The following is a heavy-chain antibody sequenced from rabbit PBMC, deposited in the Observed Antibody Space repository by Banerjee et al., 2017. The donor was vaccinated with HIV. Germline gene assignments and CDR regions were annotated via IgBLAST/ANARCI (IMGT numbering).Heavy chain of an antibody. CDR2: IVTGSGSRT. J-gene: IGHJ4*01. Sequence: QEQLEESGGDLVKPEGSLTLTCTASGFSFSSYWMCWVRQAPGKGLEWVACIVTGSGSRTVYANWAKGRFTASKTSSTTVTLQMTSLTAADTATYFCARDLASSSGAFNLWGPGTLVTVS. CDR1: GFSFSSYW. D-gene: IGHD1-1*01. V-gene: IGHV1S45*01. CDR3: ARDLASSSGAFNL.